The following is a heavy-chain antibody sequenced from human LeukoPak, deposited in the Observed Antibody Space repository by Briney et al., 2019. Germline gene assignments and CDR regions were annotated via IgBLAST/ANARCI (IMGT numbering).Heavy chain of an antibody. CDR3: ARDQGVTATPFDY. CDR1: GFTFSSYS. V-gene: IGHV3-21*01. D-gene: IGHD2-21*02. CDR2: ISSSSSYI. J-gene: IGHJ4*02. Sequence: GGSLRLSCAASGFTFSSYSMNWVRQAPGGGREWVSSISSSSSYIYYADSVKGRFTISRDNAKNSLYLQMNSLRAEDTAVYYCARDQGVTATPFDYWGQGTLVTVSS.